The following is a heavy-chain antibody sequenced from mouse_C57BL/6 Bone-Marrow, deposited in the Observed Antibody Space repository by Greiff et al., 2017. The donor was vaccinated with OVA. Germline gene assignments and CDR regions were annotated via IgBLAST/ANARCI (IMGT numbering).Heavy chain of an antibody. CDR2: IHPNSGST. CDR3: ARGDYYFDY. Sequence: QVQLQQPGAELVKPGASVKLSCKASGYTFTSYWMHWVKQRPGQGLEWIGMIHPNSGSTNSNEKFKSKATLTVDKSSSTAYMQLSSLTSEDSAVYYCARGDYYFDYWGQGTTLTGSS. V-gene: IGHV1-64*01. CDR1: GYTFTSYW. J-gene: IGHJ2*01.